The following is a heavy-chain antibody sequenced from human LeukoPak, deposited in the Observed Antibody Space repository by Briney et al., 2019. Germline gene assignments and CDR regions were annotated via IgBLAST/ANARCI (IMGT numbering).Heavy chain of an antibody. D-gene: IGHD6-6*01. V-gene: IGHV1-2*02. CDR3: AREGDSSSFPYYYGMDV. J-gene: IGHJ6*02. CDR1: GYTFTCYY. CDR2: INPNSGGT. Sequence: ASVKVSCKASGYTFTCYYMHWVRQAPGQGLEWMGWINPNSGGTNYAQKFQGRVTMTRDTSISTAYMELSRLRSDDTAVYYCAREGDSSSFPYYYGMDVWGQGTTVTVSS.